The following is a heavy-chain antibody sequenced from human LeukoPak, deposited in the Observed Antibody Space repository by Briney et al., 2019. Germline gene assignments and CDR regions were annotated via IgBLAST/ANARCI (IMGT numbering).Heavy chain of an antibody. Sequence: TSETLSLTCTVSGGSISSSSYNWGWIRQPPGKGLEWTGNIYYSGSTSYNPSLMSRISISVDTSKNQFSLKLSSVTAADTAVYYCARIEAAWRDFDYWGQGTLVTVSS. CDR1: GGSISSSSYN. V-gene: IGHV4-39*01. CDR3: ARIEAAWRDFDY. CDR2: IYYSGST. J-gene: IGHJ4*02. D-gene: IGHD6-13*01.